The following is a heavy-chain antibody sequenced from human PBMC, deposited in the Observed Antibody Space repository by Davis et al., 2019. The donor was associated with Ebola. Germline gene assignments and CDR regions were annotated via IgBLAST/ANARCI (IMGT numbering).Heavy chain of an antibody. CDR3: ARDVEAPNWFDP. Sequence: PGGSLRLSCAASGFTFDDYAMHWVRQAPGKGLEWVSGISWNSGSIGYADSVKGRFTISRDNAKNSLYLQMNSLRAEDTALYYCARDVEAPNWFDPWGQGTLVTVSS. CDR2: ISWNSGSI. CDR1: GFTFDDYA. J-gene: IGHJ5*02. V-gene: IGHV3-9*01.